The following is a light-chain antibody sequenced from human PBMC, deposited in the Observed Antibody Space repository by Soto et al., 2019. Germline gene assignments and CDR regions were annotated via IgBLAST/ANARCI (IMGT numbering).Light chain of an antibody. CDR3: QQRSNWPPT. Sequence: EIVLTQFPGTLSLSPGERATLSCRASQSVGSNYLAWYQQRPGQPPNLLIYDASNRATGIPARFSGSGSGTDFTLTISSLEPEDFAVYYCQQRSNWPPTFGQGTRLEIK. V-gene: IGKV3-11*01. CDR1: QSVGSNY. J-gene: IGKJ5*01. CDR2: DAS.